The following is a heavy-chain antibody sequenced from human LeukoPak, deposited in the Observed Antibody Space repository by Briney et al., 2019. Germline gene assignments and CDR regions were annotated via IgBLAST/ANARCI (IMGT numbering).Heavy chain of an antibody. CDR3: AKLWFGEFGDY. CDR1: GITFSSSS. J-gene: IGHJ4*02. CDR2: ISPGDYTA. V-gene: IGHV3-23*01. D-gene: IGHD3-10*01. Sequence: GGSLRLSCLASGITFSSSSMSWVRQAPGKGLEWVSAISPGDYTAYYADSVKGRFTVSRDNSKNTLYLQMNSLRAEDTAVYYCAKLWFGEFGDYWGQGTLVTVSS.